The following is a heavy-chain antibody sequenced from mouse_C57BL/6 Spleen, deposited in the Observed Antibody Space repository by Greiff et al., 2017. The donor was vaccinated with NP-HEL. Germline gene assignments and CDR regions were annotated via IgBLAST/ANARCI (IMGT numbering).Heavy chain of an antibody. J-gene: IGHJ3*01. D-gene: IGHD1-1*02. Sequence: VQLQQPGAELVKPGASVKLSCKASGYTFTSYWMQWLKQRPGQGLEWIGEIDPSDSYTNYNQKFKGKATLTVDTSSSTAYMQLSSLTSEDSAVYYCARGGGTWFAYWGQGTLVTVSA. CDR2: IDPSDSYT. CDR1: GYTFTSYW. CDR3: ARGGGTWFAY. V-gene: IGHV1-50*01.